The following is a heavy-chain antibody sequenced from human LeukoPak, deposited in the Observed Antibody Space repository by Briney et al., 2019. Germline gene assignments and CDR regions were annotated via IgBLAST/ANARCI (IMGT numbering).Heavy chain of an antibody. D-gene: IGHD3-22*01. CDR2: IKQDGSEK. CDR1: GFTFSSYL. J-gene: IGHJ5*02. Sequence: GGSLRLSRAASGFTFSSYLMSWVRQAPGKGLEWVANIKQDGSEKYYVDSVKGRFTISRDNAKNSLYLQMNSLRAEDTAVYYCARESYDSSGYDNWFDPWGQGTLVTVSS. V-gene: IGHV3-7*01. CDR3: ARESYDSSGYDNWFDP.